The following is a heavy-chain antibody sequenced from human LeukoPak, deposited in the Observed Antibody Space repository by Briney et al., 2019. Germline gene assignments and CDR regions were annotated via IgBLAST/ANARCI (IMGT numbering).Heavy chain of an antibody. Sequence: GGSLRLSCAASGFTFSSYEMNWVRQAPGKGLEWVSYISSSGSTIYYADSVKGRFTISRDNAKNSLYLQMNSLRTEDTAVYYCARERWGDAFDIWGQGTLVTVSS. V-gene: IGHV3-48*03. CDR1: GFTFSSYE. CDR3: ARERWGDAFDI. CDR2: ISSSGSTI. D-gene: IGHD3-16*01. J-gene: IGHJ3*02.